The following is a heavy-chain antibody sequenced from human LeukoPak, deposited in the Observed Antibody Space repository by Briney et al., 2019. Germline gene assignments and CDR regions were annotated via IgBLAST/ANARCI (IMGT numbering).Heavy chain of an antibody. J-gene: IGHJ5*02. CDR1: GGSISSYY. Sequence: SETLSLTCTVSGGSISSYYWSWIRQPPGKGLEWIGYIYYSGSTNYNPSLKSRVTISVDTSKHQFSLKLSSVTAADTAVYYCARSYSSSWLSGFRESSNWFDPWGQGTLVTVSS. CDR3: ARSYSSSWLSGFRESSNWFDP. V-gene: IGHV4-59*08. CDR2: IYYSGST. D-gene: IGHD6-13*01.